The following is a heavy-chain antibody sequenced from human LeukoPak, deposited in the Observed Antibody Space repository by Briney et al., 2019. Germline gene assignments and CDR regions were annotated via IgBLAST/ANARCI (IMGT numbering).Heavy chain of an antibody. CDR3: ARVRGDYGDFDY. CDR1: GFSFSSYR. D-gene: IGHD4-17*01. CDR2: IHSDGSST. V-gene: IGHV3-74*01. J-gene: IGHJ4*02. Sequence: PGGSLRLSCAASGFSFSSYRMHWVRQAPGKGLVWVSRIHSDGSSTSYANSVKGRFTISRDNAKHTLYLQMNSLRAEDTAVYYCARVRGDYGDFDYWGQGTLVTVSS.